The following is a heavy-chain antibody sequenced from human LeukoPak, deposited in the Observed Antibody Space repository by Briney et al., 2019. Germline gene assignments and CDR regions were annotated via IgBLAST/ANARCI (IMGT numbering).Heavy chain of an antibody. V-gene: IGHV4-34*03. CDR1: GGSFSGYY. Sequence: PSETLSLTCAVYGGSFSGYYWSWIRQPPGKGLEWIGEINHSGSTNYNPSLKSRVAISVDTSKNQFSLKLSSVTAADTAVYYCSIMNYYDSSGYYYGGSSLDYWGQGTLVTVSS. CDR2: INHSGST. J-gene: IGHJ4*02. CDR3: SIMNYYDSSGYYYGGSSLDY. D-gene: IGHD3-22*01.